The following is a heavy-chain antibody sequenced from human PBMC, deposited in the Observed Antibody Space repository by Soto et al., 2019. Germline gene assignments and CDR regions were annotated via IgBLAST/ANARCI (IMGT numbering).Heavy chain of an antibody. CDR2: IYSGGFT. V-gene: IGHV3-53*01. Sequence: GGSLRLSCAASGLTVSSSYMSWVRQAPGKGLEWDSVIYSGGFTLSADSVKGRFTISRDNSKNTLFLQMNSLRAEDTAVYYCARVTSCCSGMDVWGQGTTVTVSS. J-gene: IGHJ6*02. D-gene: IGHD2-2*01. CDR1: GLTVSSSY. CDR3: ARVTSCCSGMDV.